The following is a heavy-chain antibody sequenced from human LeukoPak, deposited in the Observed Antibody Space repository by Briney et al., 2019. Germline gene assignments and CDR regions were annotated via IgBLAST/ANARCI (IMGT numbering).Heavy chain of an antibody. J-gene: IGHJ6*03. V-gene: IGHV3-15*01. D-gene: IGHD3-10*01. CDR2: IKSKTDGGTT. CDR3: YGSEVYYYYYYMDV. CDR1: GFTFSNAW. Sequence: EAGGSLRLSCAASGFTFSNAWMSWVRQAPGKGLEWVGRIKSKTDGGTTDYAAPVKGRFTISRDDSKNTLYLQMNSLKTEDTAVYYCYGSEVYYYYYYMDVWGKGTTVTISS.